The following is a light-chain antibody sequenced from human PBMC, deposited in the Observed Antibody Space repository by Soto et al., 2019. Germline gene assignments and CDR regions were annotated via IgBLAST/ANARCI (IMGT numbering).Light chain of an antibody. CDR3: QQRHMWPIT. V-gene: IGKV3-11*01. Sequence: EIVLTQSPGTLSLSPGERATLSCRASQSFRGLLAWYQQKPGQAPRLLIYDAYNRATGIPPRFSGSGSGTDFTLTISSLEPEDSAVYYCQQRHMWPITFGQGTLLEIK. J-gene: IGKJ5*01. CDR1: QSFRGL. CDR2: DAY.